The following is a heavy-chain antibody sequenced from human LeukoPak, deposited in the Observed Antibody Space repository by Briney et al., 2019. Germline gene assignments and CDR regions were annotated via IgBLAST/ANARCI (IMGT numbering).Heavy chain of an antibody. J-gene: IGHJ4*02. CDR2: IYSGGST. V-gene: IGHV3-53*01. CDR1: GFTFSRYA. Sequence: GGSLRLSCAASGFTFSRYAMSWVRQAPGKGLEWVSVIYSGGSTYYADSVKGRFTISRDNSKNTLYLQMNSLRAEDTAVYYCARFYCGGDCYAGYFDYWGQGTLVTVSS. CDR3: ARFYCGGDCYAGYFDY. D-gene: IGHD2-21*02.